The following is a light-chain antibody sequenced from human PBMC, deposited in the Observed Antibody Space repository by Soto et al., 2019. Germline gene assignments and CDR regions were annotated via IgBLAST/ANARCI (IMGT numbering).Light chain of an antibody. V-gene: IGLV2-14*01. J-gene: IGLJ1*01. CDR3: CSHTSSSTL. CDR2: EVS. CDR1: TSDVGGYNY. Sequence: QSALTQPASVSGSPGQSITLSCTGTTSDVGGYNYVSWYQQHPGKAPKLLIYEVSNRPSGVSNRFSGSKSGNTASLTISGLQAEDEADYFCCSHTSSSTLFGTGTKLTVL.